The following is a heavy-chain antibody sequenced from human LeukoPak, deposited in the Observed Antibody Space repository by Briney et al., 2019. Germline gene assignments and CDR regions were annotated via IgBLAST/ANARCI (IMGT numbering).Heavy chain of an antibody. J-gene: IGHJ4*02. D-gene: IGHD2/OR15-2a*01. V-gene: IGHV3-64D*09. CDR1: GFTFSYAW. Sequence: GGSLRLSCAPSGFTFSYAWMSWVRQAPGKGLEYVAAISRNGGSTYYADSVKGRFTISRDNSKSTLYLQMSSLRAEDTAVYLCVKDLRSDFMGVLSRYLSYWGQGTLVTVSS. CDR3: VKDLRSDFMGVLSRYLSY. CDR2: ISRNGGST.